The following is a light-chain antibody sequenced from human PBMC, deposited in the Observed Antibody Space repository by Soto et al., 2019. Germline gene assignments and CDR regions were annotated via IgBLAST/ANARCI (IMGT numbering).Light chain of an antibody. J-gene: IGKJ1*01. V-gene: IGKV3-15*01. CDR3: QQYRSWPRT. CDR2: GAS. CDR1: QSVDIN. Sequence: EIVLTQSPATLSVSPGERVTLSCRASQSVDINLAWYQQKPGQAPRLLIYGASTRATDMSGTFSGRGSGTEFTLTISNVRPEDFAVYYCQQYRSWPRTLGQGTKVDI.